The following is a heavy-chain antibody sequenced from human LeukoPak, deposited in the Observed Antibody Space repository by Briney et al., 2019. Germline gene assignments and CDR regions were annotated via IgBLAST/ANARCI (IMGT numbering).Heavy chain of an antibody. CDR2: IKEDGSEK. CDR1: GFIFSSYW. CDR3: ASIAAAGRRNFDY. Sequence: PGGSLRLSCAASGFIFSSYWMAWVRQAPGKGLEWVANIKEDGSEKNYVDSVKGRFTISRDNAKNTLYLQMNSLRAEDTAVYYCASIAAAGRRNFDYWGQGTLVTVSS. V-gene: IGHV3-7*01. J-gene: IGHJ4*02. D-gene: IGHD6-13*01.